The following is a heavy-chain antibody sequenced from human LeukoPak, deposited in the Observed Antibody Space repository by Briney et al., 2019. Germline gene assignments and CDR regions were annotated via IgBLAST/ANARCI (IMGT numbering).Heavy chain of an antibody. CDR3: ARIRMITFGGVIVRTYYFDY. V-gene: IGHV4-38-2*01. Sequence: PSETLSLTCAVSNYSISSGYYWGWIRQPPGKGLEWIGSIYHRGNTYYNPSLKSRVTISLDTSKNQFSLKLSSVTAADTAVYYCARIRMITFGGVIVRTYYFDYWGQGTLVIVSS. CDR1: NYSISSGYY. J-gene: IGHJ4*02. D-gene: IGHD3-16*02. CDR2: IYHRGNT.